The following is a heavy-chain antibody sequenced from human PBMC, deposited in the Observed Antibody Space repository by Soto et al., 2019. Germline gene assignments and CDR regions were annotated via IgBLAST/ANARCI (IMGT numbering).Heavy chain of an antibody. CDR2: IKQDGSEN. CDR3: AREGRGSSGFDY. D-gene: IGHD6-19*01. V-gene: IGHV3-7*01. Sequence: EVQLVESGGGLVQPGGTLRLSCAASGFTLSSYWVSWVRQAPGKGLEWVANIKQDGSENYYVDSVKGRFTISRDNSKRSVTLQMNSLRAEDSAVYYCAREGRGSSGFDYWGQGTLVTVSS. J-gene: IGHJ4*02. CDR1: GFTLSSYW.